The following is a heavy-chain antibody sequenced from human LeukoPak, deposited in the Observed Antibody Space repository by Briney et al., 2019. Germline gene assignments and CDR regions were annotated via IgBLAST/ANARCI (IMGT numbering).Heavy chain of an antibody. Sequence: PSETLSLTCAVFGGSFSGYYWSWIRQPPGKGLEWIGEINHSGSTNYNPSLKSRVTISVDTSKNQFSLKLSSVTAADTAVYYCARVWAAADAFDIWGQGTMVTVSS. J-gene: IGHJ3*02. V-gene: IGHV4-34*01. CDR1: GGSFSGYY. CDR2: INHSGST. CDR3: ARVWAAADAFDI. D-gene: IGHD6-13*01.